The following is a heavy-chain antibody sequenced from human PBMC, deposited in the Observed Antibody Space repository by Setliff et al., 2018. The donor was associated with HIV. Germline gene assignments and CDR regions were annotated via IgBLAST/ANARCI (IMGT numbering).Heavy chain of an antibody. D-gene: IGHD3-10*01. V-gene: IGHV4-31*03. J-gene: IGHJ4*02. CDR1: GGSIMSDGYY. CDR3: AVMFFYGSGSKSNFDY. CDR2: IYNRGHT. Sequence: SETLSLTCTVSGGSIMSDGYYWNWIRQHPGKGLEWIGYIYNRGHTYYNPSLKSRVTTSVDTSQNQFSLKLSSVTVADTAIYYCAVMFFYGSGSKSNFDYWGKGTLVTVSS.